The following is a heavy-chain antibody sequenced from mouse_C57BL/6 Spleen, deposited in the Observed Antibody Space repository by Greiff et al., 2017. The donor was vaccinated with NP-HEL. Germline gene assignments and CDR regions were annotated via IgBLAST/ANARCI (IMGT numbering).Heavy chain of an antibody. Sequence: QVQLQQPGAELVMPGASVKLSCKASGYTFTSYWMHWVKQRPGQGLEWIGEIDPSDSYTNYNQKFKGKSTLTVDKSSSTAYMQLSSLTSEDSAVYYCARRRHLLWYAMDYWGQGTSVTVSS. CDR1: GYTFTSYW. CDR3: ARRRHLLWYAMDY. V-gene: IGHV1-69*01. D-gene: IGHD2-1*01. CDR2: IDPSDSYT. J-gene: IGHJ4*01.